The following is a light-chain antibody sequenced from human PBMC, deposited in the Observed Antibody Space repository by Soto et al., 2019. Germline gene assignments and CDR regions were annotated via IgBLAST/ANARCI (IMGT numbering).Light chain of an antibody. V-gene: IGLV1-44*01. Sequence: QSVLTQPPSASETPGQRVTLSCSGGNSNIGGDTVNWYQKLPGTAPKLLIYNNDQRPSGVPDRFSGSKSGTSASLAISGLQSEDEAHYYCATWDDSLNAVVFGGGTQLTVL. J-gene: IGLJ2*01. CDR3: ATWDDSLNAVV. CDR2: NND. CDR1: NSNIGGDT.